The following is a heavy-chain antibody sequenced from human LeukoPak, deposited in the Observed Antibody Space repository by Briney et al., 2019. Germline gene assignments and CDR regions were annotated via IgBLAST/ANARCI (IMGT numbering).Heavy chain of an antibody. Sequence: GGSLRLSCAASGLTFSNAWMSWVRQAPGKGLEWVGRIKSKTDGGTTDYAAPVKGRFTISRDDSKNTLYLQMNSLKTEDTAVYYCTTGYYDYVWGSYRLYYFDYWGQGTLVTVSS. J-gene: IGHJ4*02. D-gene: IGHD3-16*02. CDR3: TTGYYDYVWGSYRLYYFDY. V-gene: IGHV3-15*01. CDR2: IKSKTDGGTT. CDR1: GLTFSNAW.